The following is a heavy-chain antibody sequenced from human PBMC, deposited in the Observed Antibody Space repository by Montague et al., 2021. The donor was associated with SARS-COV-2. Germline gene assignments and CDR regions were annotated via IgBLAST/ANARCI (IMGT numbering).Heavy chain of an antibody. D-gene: IGHD3-10*01. J-gene: IGHJ6*02. CDR1: GFTFGMYA. V-gene: IGHV3-23*03. CDR2: IYSGGSST. Sequence: SLRLSCAASGFTFGMYAMSWVRQAPGKGLEWVSVIYSGGSSTYYADSVKGRFTISRDNSKNTLYLQMNSLRAEGTAVYYCAKDRDPSSAYGMDVWGQGTTVTVS. CDR3: AKDRDPSSAYGMDV.